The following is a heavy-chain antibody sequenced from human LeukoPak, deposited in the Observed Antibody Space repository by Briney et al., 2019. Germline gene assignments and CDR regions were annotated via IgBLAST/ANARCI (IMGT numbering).Heavy chain of an antibody. D-gene: IGHD3-9*01. V-gene: IGHV3-33*01. J-gene: IGHJ4*02. CDR3: ARGNEYYDIVTGPPGYFDY. CDR1: GFTFSSYG. Sequence: GGSLRLSCAASGFTFSSYGMHWVRQAPGKGLEWVAVIWYDGSNKYYADSVKGRFTISRDNSKNTLYLQMNSLRAEDTAVYYCARGNEYYDIVTGPPGYFDYWGQGTLVTVSS. CDR2: IWYDGSNK.